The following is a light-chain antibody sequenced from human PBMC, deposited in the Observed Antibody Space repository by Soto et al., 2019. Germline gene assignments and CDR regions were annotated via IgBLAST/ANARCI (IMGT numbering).Light chain of an antibody. CDR3: SSYTSSSTYV. CDR2: NVR. J-gene: IGLJ1*01. Sequence: QSALTQPASVSGSPGQSITISCTGTSSDVGGYNSVSWYQHHPGKAPKLMIYNVRNRPSGVSNRFSGSKSGNTASLTISGLQAEDEADYYCSSYTSSSTYVFGTGTKVTVL. CDR1: SSDVGGYNS. V-gene: IGLV2-14*03.